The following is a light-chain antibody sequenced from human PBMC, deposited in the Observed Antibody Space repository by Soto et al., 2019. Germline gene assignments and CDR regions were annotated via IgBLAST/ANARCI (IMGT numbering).Light chain of an antibody. CDR3: QHYNNYPWT. CDR2: KAS. V-gene: IGKV1-5*03. CDR1: QSINSW. J-gene: IGKJ1*01. Sequence: DIQMTQSPSTLSASVGDRVTITCRASQSINSWLAWHQQKPGTAPKLLIYKASSLESGVPSRFSGSGSGTEFTLTISSLQPDDFATYYCQHYNNYPWTFGQGTKVEIK.